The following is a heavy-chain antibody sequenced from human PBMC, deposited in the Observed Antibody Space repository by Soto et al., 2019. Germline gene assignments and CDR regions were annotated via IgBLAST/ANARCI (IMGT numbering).Heavy chain of an antibody. J-gene: IGHJ4*02. CDR3: AKGGRQWLVTSDFNY. D-gene: IGHD6-19*01. CDR2: IAYDGSNK. CDR1: GCTFSSYC. V-gene: IGHV3-30*18. Sequence: SLRLSCVASGCTFSSYCMHWVRQAPGKGLEGVTVIAYDGSNKYYEDSVKGRFTISRDNFKNTLYLQIKSMRAEDTAVYYCAKGGRQWLVTSDFNYWGQGALVTVSS.